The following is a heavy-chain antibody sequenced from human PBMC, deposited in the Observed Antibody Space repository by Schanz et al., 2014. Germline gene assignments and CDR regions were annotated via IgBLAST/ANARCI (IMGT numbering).Heavy chain of an antibody. J-gene: IGHJ4*02. D-gene: IGHD3-22*01. CDR2: ISGGGGST. Sequence: EVQLLDSGGGLVQPGGSLRLSCAASGFTFSTYAMSWVRQAPGKGLEWVSAISGGGGSTYYADSVKGRFTISRDNSKNTLYLQMNSLRAEDTAVYYCAKDPSHGDYDYYFDYWGQGTLVTVSS. V-gene: IGHV3-23*01. CDR1: GFTFSTYA. CDR3: AKDPSHGDYDYYFDY.